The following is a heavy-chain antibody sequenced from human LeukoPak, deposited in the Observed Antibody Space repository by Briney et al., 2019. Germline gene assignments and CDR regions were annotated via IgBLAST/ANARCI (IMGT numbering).Heavy chain of an antibody. V-gene: IGHV3-48*04. J-gene: IGHJ6*03. CDR2: ISSGTTK. Sequence: GGSLRLSCAASGFTFSSYSMNWVRQAPGKGLEWLSHISSGTTKYYANSVKGRFSIFRDNAKNSVYLQMNSLTAEDTGLYYCARDATTAVGWVYMDVWGKGTTVTISS. CDR3: ARDATTAVGWVYMDV. CDR1: GFTFSSYS. D-gene: IGHD6-13*01.